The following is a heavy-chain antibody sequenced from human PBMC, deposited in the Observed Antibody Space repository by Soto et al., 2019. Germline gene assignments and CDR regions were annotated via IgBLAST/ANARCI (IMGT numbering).Heavy chain of an antibody. J-gene: IGHJ4*02. D-gene: IGHD6-13*01. Sequence: QITLKESGPTLVKPTQTLTLTCTFSGFSPSTSGVGVGWIRQPPGKALEWLALIYWDDDKRYSPSLKSRLTITKDTSKNQVLLTTTTMDPVHTAQYYRAHSPLAAAGLVDYWGQGTLVTVSS. CDR1: GFSPSTSGVG. CDR2: IYWDDDK. V-gene: IGHV2-5*02. CDR3: AHSPLAAAGLVDY.